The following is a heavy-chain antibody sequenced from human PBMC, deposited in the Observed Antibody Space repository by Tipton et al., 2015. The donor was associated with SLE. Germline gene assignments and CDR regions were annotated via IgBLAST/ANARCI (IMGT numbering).Heavy chain of an antibody. CDR1: GGTSRDYF. D-gene: IGHD6-6*01. Sequence: TLSLTCAVYGGTSRDYFWSWIRQPPGKGLEWIGEVSHRGTTNYNPSLDSRVTISLDRFNNQFTLKMTSVTAADTAVYYCATFFGHSSASPDALDIWGQGTMVTVSS. J-gene: IGHJ3*02. CDR2: VSHRGTT. CDR3: ATFFGHSSASPDALDI. V-gene: IGHV4-34*08.